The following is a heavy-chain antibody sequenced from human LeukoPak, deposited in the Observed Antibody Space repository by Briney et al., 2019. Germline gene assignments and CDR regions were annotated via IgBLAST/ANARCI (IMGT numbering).Heavy chain of an antibody. CDR3: ARGPSGYHNT. CDR2: IDPNTGGI. J-gene: IGHJ4*02. D-gene: IGHD5-12*01. V-gene: IGHV1-2*02. Sequence: GASVKASCKASGYMFTDYYIHWVRQAPGQGLEWMGWIDPNTGGIDYAQKFQGRVTMTRHTSIQTADMELSRLKSDDTAVYYCARGPSGYHNTGGQGTLVTVSS. CDR1: GYMFTDYY.